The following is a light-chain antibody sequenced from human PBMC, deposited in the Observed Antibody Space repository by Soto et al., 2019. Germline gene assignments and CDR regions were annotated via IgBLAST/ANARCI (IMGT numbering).Light chain of an antibody. Sequence: DIQMTQSPSSLSASVGDRVTITCRASQSIGSYLSWYQQKAGKAPKLLIYNASNLQSWVPSRFSGSGSGTDFTLTISSLQPEDFATYYCQQSSIAPRTFGKGTKLESK. J-gene: IGKJ2*01. CDR1: QSIGSY. CDR2: NAS. V-gene: IGKV1-39*01. CDR3: QQSSIAPRT.